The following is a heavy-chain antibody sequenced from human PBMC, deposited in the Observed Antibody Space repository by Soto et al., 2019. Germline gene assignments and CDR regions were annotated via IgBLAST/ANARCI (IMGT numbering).Heavy chain of an antibody. CDR1: GGTFSSYA. CDR3: ARLPQEQLEVGGFDY. V-gene: IGHV1-69*01. J-gene: IGHJ4*02. D-gene: IGHD6-6*01. CDR2: IIPIFGTA. Sequence: QVQLVQSGAEVKKPGSSVKVSCKASGGTFSSYAISWVRQAPGQVLEWMGGIIPIFGTANYAQKFQGRVTITADESTSTAYMELSSLRSEDTAVYYCARLPQEQLEVGGFDYWGQGTLVTVSS.